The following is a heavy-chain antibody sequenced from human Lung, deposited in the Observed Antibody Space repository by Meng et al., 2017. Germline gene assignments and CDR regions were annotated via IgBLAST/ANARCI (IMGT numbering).Heavy chain of an antibody. V-gene: IGHV4-34*01. CDR2: INHSGST. Sequence: QLQEWGGGLLKPSEALSRTCVVSGGSFSDYYWSWIRQPPGKGLEWIGEINHSGSTNYNPSLESRATISVDTSQNNLSLKLSSVTAADSAVYYCARGPTTMAHDFDYWGQGTLVTVSS. CDR1: GGSFSDYY. D-gene: IGHD4-11*01. CDR3: ARGPTTMAHDFDY. J-gene: IGHJ4*02.